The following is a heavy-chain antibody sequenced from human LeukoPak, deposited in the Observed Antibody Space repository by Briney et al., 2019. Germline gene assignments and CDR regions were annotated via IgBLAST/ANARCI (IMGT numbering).Heavy chain of an antibody. J-gene: IGHJ4*02. Sequence: SETLPLTCTVSGGSIISADHYWSWIRQPPGEGLEWIGYIFYSGSTYYNPSLKSRLTISVDTSKNQFSLKLSSVTAADTAVYYCARGYYDVLTNYPKNYDQWGQGTLVTVSS. CDR2: IFYSGST. D-gene: IGHD3-9*01. CDR3: ARGYYDVLTNYPKNYDQ. V-gene: IGHV4-30-4*01. CDR1: GGSIISADHY.